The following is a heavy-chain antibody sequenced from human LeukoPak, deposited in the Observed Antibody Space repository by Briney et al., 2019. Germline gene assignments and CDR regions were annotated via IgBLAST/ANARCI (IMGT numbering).Heavy chain of an antibody. J-gene: IGHJ3*02. CDR2: ISSSSSYI. D-gene: IGHD3-22*01. Sequence: GGSLRLSCAASGFTFSSYSMNWVRQAPGKGLEWVSSISSSSSYIYYADSVKGRFTISRGNAKNSLYLQMNSLRAEDTAVYYCARSLHDSSGYDAFDIWGQGTMVTVSS. CDR3: ARSLHDSSGYDAFDI. V-gene: IGHV3-21*01. CDR1: GFTFSSYS.